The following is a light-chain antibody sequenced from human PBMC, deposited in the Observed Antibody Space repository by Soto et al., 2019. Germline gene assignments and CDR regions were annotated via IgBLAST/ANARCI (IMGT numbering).Light chain of an antibody. CDR2: GNS. CDR3: QSYDSSLSGYVV. V-gene: IGLV1-40*01. CDR1: SSNIGAGYD. Sequence: VLTQPPSVSGAPGQRVTISCTGSSSNIGAGYDVHWYQQLPGTAPKLLIYGNSNRPSGVPDRFSGSKSGTSASLAITGLQAEDEADYYCQSYDSSLSGYVVFGGGTKLPS. J-gene: IGLJ2*01.